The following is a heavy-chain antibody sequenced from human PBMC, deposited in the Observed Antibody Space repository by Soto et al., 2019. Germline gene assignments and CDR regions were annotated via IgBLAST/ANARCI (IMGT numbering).Heavy chain of an antibody. V-gene: IGHV4-4*02. D-gene: IGHD6-6*01. CDR2: IYHSGST. CDR3: ARWSIAARPTYYYYGMDV. Sequence: PSETLSLTCAVSGGSISSSNWWSWVRQPPGKGLEWIGEIYHSGSTNYNPSLKSRVTISVDKSKNQFSLKLSSVTAADTAVYYCARWSIAARPTYYYYGMDVWGQGTTVTVSS. J-gene: IGHJ6*02. CDR1: GGSISSSNW.